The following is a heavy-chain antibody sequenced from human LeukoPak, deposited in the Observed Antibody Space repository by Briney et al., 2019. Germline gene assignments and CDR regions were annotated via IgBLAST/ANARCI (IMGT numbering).Heavy chain of an antibody. J-gene: IGHJ4*02. D-gene: IGHD3-16*01. Sequence: GGSLRLSCAASGFTFSTYAMSWVRQAPGKGLEWVSGISGSGGSTYYADSVKGRFTISRDNSKNTLYLQMNSLRAEDTAVYYCARSRGPNTFGGVHDYWGQGTLVTVSS. CDR1: GFTFSTYA. CDR3: ARSRGPNTFGGVHDY. CDR2: ISGSGGST. V-gene: IGHV3-23*01.